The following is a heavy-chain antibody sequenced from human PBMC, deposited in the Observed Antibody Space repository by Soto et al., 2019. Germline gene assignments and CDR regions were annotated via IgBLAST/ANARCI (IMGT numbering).Heavy chain of an antibody. J-gene: IGHJ5*02. CDR3: ARDVGRDYDILTGSQGFDP. D-gene: IGHD3-9*01. CDR1: GGTFSSYA. Sequence: SVKVSFKASGGTFSSYAISWVRQAPGQGLEWMGGIIPIFGTANYAQKFQGRVTITADESTSTAYMELSSLRSEDTAVYYCARDVGRDYDILTGSQGFDPWGQGTLVTVSS. CDR2: IIPIFGTA. V-gene: IGHV1-69*13.